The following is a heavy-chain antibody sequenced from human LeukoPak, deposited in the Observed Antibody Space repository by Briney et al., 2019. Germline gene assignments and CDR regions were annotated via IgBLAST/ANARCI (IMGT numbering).Heavy chain of an antibody. J-gene: IGHJ4*02. D-gene: IGHD1-26*01. CDR3: ARSPFVQWELIYYFDY. V-gene: IGHV1-2*04. Sequence: ASVKVSCTASGYTFTGYYMHWVRQAPGQGLEWMGWINPNSGGTNYAQKFQGWVTMTRDTSISTAYMELSRLRSDDTAVYYCARSPFVQWELIYYFDYWGQGTLVTVSS. CDR2: INPNSGGT. CDR1: GYTFTGYY.